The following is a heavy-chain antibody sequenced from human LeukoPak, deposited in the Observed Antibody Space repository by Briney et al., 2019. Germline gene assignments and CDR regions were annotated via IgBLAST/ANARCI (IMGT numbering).Heavy chain of an antibody. V-gene: IGHV3-74*01. CDR3: ARVATYYDSSGYNSGYFDY. CDR2: INTDGSST. Sequence: GGSLRLSCAASGFTFSSYWMHWVRHAPGKGLVWVSRINTDGSSTTYADSMKGRFTISRDNAKNMLYLQMNSLRAEDTAVYYCARVATYYDSSGYNSGYFDYWGQGTLVTVSS. D-gene: IGHD3-22*01. CDR1: GFTFSSYW. J-gene: IGHJ4*02.